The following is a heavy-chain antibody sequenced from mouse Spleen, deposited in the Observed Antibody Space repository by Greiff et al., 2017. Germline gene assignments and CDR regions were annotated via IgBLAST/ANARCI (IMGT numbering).Heavy chain of an antibody. CDR3: ARGTTDYFGY. V-gene: IGHV1-69*01. CDR2: IDPSDSYT. J-gene: IGHJ2*01. Sequence: QVQLQQSGAELVMPGASVKLSCKASGYTFTSYWMHWVKQRPGQGLEWIGEIDPSDSYTNYNQKFKGKATLTVDKSSSTAYMQLSSLTSEDSAVYYCARGTTDYFGYWGQGTTLTVSS. D-gene: IGHD1-1*01. CDR1: GYTFTSYW.